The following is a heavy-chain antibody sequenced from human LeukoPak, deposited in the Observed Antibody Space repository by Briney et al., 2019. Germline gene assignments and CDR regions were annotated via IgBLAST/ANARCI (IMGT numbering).Heavy chain of an antibody. J-gene: IGHJ4*02. Sequence: GGSLRLSCAASGFTFSSYAMSWVRQAPGKGLEWVSAISGSGGTTYNADSVKGRFTISRDNSRNTLYLQMNSLRAEDTAVYYCAKVGDSYSSSSLDYWGQGTLVTVSS. CDR1: GFTFSSYA. CDR3: AKVGDSYSSSSLDY. CDR2: ISGSGGTT. D-gene: IGHD6-6*01. V-gene: IGHV3-23*01.